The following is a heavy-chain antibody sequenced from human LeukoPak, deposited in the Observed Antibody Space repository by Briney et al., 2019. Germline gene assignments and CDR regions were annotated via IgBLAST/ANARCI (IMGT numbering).Heavy chain of an antibody. V-gene: IGHV4-34*01. CDR2: INHSGST. D-gene: IGHD2-2*01. CDR3: ARVSVVVVPAATYYYYGMDV. CDR1: GGSFSGYY. Sequence: SETLSLTCAVYGGSFSGYYWSWIRQPPGKGLEWIGEINHSGSTNYNPSLKSRVTISVDTSKNQFSLKLSSVTAADTAVYYCARVSVVVVPAATYYYYGMDVWGQGTTVTVSS. J-gene: IGHJ6*02.